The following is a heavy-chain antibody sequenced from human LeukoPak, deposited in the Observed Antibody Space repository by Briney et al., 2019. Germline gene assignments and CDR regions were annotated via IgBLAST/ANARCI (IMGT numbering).Heavy chain of an antibody. J-gene: IGHJ4*02. CDR1: GYTFTDYF. V-gene: IGHV1-2*02. CDR2: IIPNSGGT. D-gene: IGHD3-16*01. CDR3: SRGGGGFAY. Sequence: ASVKVSCKASGYTFTDYFIHWVRQAPAQGLEGMGWIIPNSGGTNYAQKFQGRVTMTRDTSISTAYMEPNTLTSDDTAVYFRSRGGGGFAYWGQGTLVTVSS.